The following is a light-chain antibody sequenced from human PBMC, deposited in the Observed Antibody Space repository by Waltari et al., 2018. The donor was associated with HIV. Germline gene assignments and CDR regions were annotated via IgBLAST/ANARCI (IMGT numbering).Light chain of an antibody. V-gene: IGKV4-1*01. CDR3: QQYYSTPVT. J-gene: IGKJ4*01. CDR1: QSVLYSSNNKNY. CDR2: WAS. Sequence: DIVMTQSPDSLAVSLGERATINCKSSQSVLYSSNNKNYLAWYQKKPGHPPRLLIYWASTRESGVPDRFSGSGSGTDFTLTISSLQAEDVAVYYCQQYYSTPVTFGGGTKVEIK.